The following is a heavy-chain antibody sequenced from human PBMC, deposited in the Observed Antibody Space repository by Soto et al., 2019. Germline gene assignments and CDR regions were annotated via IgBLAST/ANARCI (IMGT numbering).Heavy chain of an antibody. CDR2: ISSSSRTI. J-gene: IGHJ4*02. Sequence: EVQLVESGGGLVQPGGSLRLSCAASGFTFSRYSMNWFRQAPGKGLEWVSYISSSSRTIYYADSVKGRLTISRDNARNSLYLHMNSLRDEDTAVYYCARDRHESSGYYAHFDYWGQGTLVTVSS. CDR1: GFTFSRYS. V-gene: IGHV3-48*02. CDR3: ARDRHESSGYYAHFDY. D-gene: IGHD3-22*01.